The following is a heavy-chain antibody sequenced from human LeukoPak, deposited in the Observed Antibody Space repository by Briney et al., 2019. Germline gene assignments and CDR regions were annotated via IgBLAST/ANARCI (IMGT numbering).Heavy chain of an antibody. CDR1: GGSISSSSYS. CDR3: STTIRGWYGVGDY. Sequence: SETLSLTCTVSGGSISSSSYSWGRIRQPPGKGLEYIGSSSYSGSTYYNPSLKSRVTISVDTSKNQFSLNLNSVTAADTAVYYCSTTIRGWYGVGDYWGQGVLVTVSS. J-gene: IGHJ4*02. V-gene: IGHV4-39*01. D-gene: IGHD6-19*01. CDR2: SSYSGST.